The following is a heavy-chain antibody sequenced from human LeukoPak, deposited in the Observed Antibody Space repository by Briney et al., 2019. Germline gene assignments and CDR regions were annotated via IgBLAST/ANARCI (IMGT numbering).Heavy chain of an antibody. J-gene: IGHJ5*02. CDR2: INPNSGGT. Sequence: ASVKVSCKASGYTFTSYYMHWVRQAPGQGLEWMGWINPNSGGTNYAQKFQGRVTMTRDTSISTAYMELSRLRSDDTAVYYCARSNDGVYCSGGSCYTYNWFDPWGQGTLVTVSS. CDR1: GYTFTSYY. D-gene: IGHD2-15*01. V-gene: IGHV1-2*02. CDR3: ARSNDGVYCSGGSCYTYNWFDP.